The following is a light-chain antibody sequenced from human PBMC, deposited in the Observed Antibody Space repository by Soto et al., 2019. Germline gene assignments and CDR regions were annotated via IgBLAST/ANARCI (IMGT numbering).Light chain of an antibody. V-gene: IGLV4-69*01. CDR3: QTWDTGSLWV. J-gene: IGLJ3*02. Sequence: QLVLTQSPSASASLGASVKLTCTLSSGHSNYAIAWLQQQPEKGPRYLMKLNSDGSHNKGDGIPDRFSGSSSGPERYLTISSLQSEDEADYYCQTWDTGSLWVFGGGTKLTVL. CDR2: LNSDGSH. CDR1: SGHSNYA.